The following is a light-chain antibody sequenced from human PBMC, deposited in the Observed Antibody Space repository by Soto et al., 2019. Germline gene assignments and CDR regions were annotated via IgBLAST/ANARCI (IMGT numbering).Light chain of an antibody. CDR1: SRDVGGYRY. Sequence: QSALTQPASVSGSPGQSITISCTGTSRDVGGYRYISWYQQHPGKAPKLMIYEVTNRSSGVSNRFSGSKSGNTASLTISGLQAEDEADYYCSSYTSSDTVLFGGGTKLTVL. V-gene: IGLV2-14*01. J-gene: IGLJ2*01. CDR3: SSYTSSDTVL. CDR2: EVT.